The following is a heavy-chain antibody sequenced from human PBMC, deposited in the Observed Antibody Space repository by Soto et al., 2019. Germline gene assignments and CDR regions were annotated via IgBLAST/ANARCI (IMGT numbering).Heavy chain of an antibody. D-gene: IGHD1-1*01. J-gene: IGHJ4*02. V-gene: IGHV4-30-4*01. Sequence: KTSETLSLTCTVSGASVSSGDYYWSCIRQPPGKGLEWIGYIYSSGGSYYNPSLKGRPTISIDTSKNQFSLKLNSVTVADTAIYYCVGTGTTDDYWGRGTLVTVSS. CDR3: VGTGTTDDY. CDR2: IYSSGGS. CDR1: GASVSSGDYY.